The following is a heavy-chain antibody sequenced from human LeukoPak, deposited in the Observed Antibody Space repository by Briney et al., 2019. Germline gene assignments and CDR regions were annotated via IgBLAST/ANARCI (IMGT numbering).Heavy chain of an antibody. CDR3: ARSYDSSGYYKPDGNAFDI. J-gene: IGHJ3*02. Sequence: PSETLSLTCTVSGGSISSYYWSWIRQPPGKGLEWIGYIYYSGSTNYNPSLKSRVTISVDTSKNQFSLKLSSVTAADTAVYYCARSYDSSGYYKPDGNAFDIWGQGTMVTVSS. D-gene: IGHD3-22*01. CDR1: GGSISSYY. CDR2: IYYSGST. V-gene: IGHV4-59*01.